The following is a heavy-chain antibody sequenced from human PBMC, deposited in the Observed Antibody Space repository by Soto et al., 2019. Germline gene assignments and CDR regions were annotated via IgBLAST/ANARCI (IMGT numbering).Heavy chain of an antibody. Sequence: PVGSLRLSCAASGFHLSNYSMNWVRQAPGKGLEWVSSISSTSTYIYYADSVKGRFTISRDNAKNSLYLQMNSLGVEDRAVYFCARDAKVSSSSSDFSYYYGLDVWGQGTTVTVSS. D-gene: IGHD6-6*01. J-gene: IGHJ6*02. CDR2: ISSTSTYI. CDR3: ARDAKVSSSSSDFSYYYGLDV. CDR1: GFHLSNYS. V-gene: IGHV3-21*01.